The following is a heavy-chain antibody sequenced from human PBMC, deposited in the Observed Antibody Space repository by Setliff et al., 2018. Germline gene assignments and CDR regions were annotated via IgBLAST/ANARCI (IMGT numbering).Heavy chain of an antibody. J-gene: IGHJ4*02. CDR3: ARDLGHGGDSDY. V-gene: IGHV4-38-2*02. CDR1: GYSISSGYI. CDR2: IGHTGSN. D-gene: IGHD2-21*02. Sequence: SETLSLTCTVSGYSISSGYIWGWIRQPPGKGLEWVGNIGHTGSNNYNPSLKSRLTISRDTSKNQVSLKLNSVTATDTAVYYCARDLGHGGDSDYWGQGIQVTVSS.